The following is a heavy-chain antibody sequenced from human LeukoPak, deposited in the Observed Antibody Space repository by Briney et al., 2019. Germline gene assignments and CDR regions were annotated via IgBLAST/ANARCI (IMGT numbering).Heavy chain of an antibody. CDR1: GFIFGDYG. CDR2: TNWNGGST. V-gene: IGHV3-20*04. J-gene: IGHJ1*01. CDR3: AKVSTYQLLYPAEYFQH. D-gene: IGHD2-2*02. Sequence: GGSLRLSCAGSGFIFGDYGMSWVRQAPGKGLEWAAGTNWNGGSTGHGDSVKGRFTVSRDNAKNTLYLQMNSLRAEDTAVYYCAKVSTYQLLYPAEYFQHWGQGTLVTVSS.